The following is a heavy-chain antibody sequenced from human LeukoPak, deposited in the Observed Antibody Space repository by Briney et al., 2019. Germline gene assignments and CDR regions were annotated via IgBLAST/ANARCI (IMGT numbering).Heavy chain of an antibody. CDR2: INPSGGST. D-gene: IGHD3-10*01. J-gene: IGHJ4*02. CDR3: ARDMGRRYFDY. Sequence: ASVKVSCKASGYTFTSYDMHWVRQAPGQGLEWMGIINPSGGSTSYAQKFQGRVTMTRDTSTSTVYMELSSLRSEDTAVYYCARDMGRRYFDYWGQGTLVTVSS. V-gene: IGHV1-46*01. CDR1: GYTFTSYD.